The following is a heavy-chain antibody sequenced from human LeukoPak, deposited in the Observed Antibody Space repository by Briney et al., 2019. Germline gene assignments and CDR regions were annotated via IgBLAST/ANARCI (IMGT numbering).Heavy chain of an antibody. V-gene: IGHV1-18*01. D-gene: IGHD3-10*01. J-gene: IGHJ6*03. CDR1: GYTFTSYG. Sequence: ASVKVSCKASGYTFTSYGISWVRQAPGQGLEGMGWISAYNGNTNYAQKFQGRVTMTTDTSTSTAYMELRRRRSDDTAVYYCARDRGPAGDYYYYMDVWGKGTTVTVSS. CDR2: ISAYNGNT. CDR3: ARDRGPAGDYYYYMDV.